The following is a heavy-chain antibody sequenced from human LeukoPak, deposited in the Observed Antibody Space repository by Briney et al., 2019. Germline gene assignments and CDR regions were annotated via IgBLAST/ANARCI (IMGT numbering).Heavy chain of an antibody. J-gene: IGHJ4*02. V-gene: IGHV3-30*18. D-gene: IGHD3-10*01. CDR2: IWYDGSDK. CDR3: VKDLSLWFGELYY. Sequence: GRSLRLSCAASKFTFSNYGMHWVRQAPGKGLEWVAIIWYDGSDKYYADSVKGRFTISRDNSKNTLYLQMSSLRAEDTAVYYCVKDLSLWFGELYYWGQGTLVTVSS. CDR1: KFTFSNYG.